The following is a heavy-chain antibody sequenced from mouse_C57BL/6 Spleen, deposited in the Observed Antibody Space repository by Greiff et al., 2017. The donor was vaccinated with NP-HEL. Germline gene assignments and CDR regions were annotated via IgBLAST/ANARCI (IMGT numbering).Heavy chain of an antibody. CDR3: ARSVAAQATLFAY. CDR1: GYTFTSYW. D-gene: IGHD3-2*02. CDR2: INPSNGGT. Sequence: QVHVKQPGTELVKPGASVKLSCKASGYTFTSYWMHWVKQRPGQGLEWIGNINPSNGGTNYNEKFKSKATLTVDKSSSTAYMQLSSLTSEDSAVYYCARSVAAQATLFAYWGQGTLVTVSA. J-gene: IGHJ3*01. V-gene: IGHV1-53*01.